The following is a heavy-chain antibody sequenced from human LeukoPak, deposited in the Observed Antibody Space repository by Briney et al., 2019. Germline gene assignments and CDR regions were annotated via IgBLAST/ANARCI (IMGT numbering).Heavy chain of an antibody. CDR3: ARGLGTINFDY. D-gene: IGHD1-7*01. CDR1: GGSISNYY. V-gene: IGHV4-59*08. J-gene: IGHJ4*02. Sequence: SETLSLTCTVSGGSISNYYWSWIRQSPGKGLEWIGYIYNSVNTNYNPSLKSRVTISVDTSKNQFSLKMTAVTAADTAVYYCARGLGTINFDYWGQGTLVTVSS. CDR2: IYNSVNT.